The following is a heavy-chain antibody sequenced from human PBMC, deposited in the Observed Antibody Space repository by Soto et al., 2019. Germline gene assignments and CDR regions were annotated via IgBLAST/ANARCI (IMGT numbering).Heavy chain of an antibody. J-gene: IGHJ4*02. CDR2: ITRNSDII. CDR1: GFSFSSYS. V-gene: IGHV3-48*01. D-gene: IGHD2-15*01. Sequence: EAQRVESGGGLIQPGGSLRLSCAASGFSFSSYSMNWVRQAPGKGLEWISYITRNSDIINYADSVKGRFTISRDNAKNSLHLQMHSLRADDTAVYYCARDREYCSGDKCYETGSAYWGQGTLLTVSS. CDR3: ARDREYCSGDKCYETGSAY.